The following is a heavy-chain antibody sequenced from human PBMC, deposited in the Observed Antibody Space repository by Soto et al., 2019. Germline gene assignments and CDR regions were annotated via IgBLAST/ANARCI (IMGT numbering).Heavy chain of an antibody. CDR2: ISAYNGNT. J-gene: IGHJ6*03. D-gene: IGHD3-3*01. V-gene: IGHV1-18*01. CDR3: ARDNSFDDFPYYMDV. Sequence: ASVKVSCKASGYTFTSYGISWVRQAPGQGLEWMGWISAYNGNTNYAQKLQGRVTMTTDTSTSTAYMELRSLRSDDTAVYYCARDNSFDDFPYYMDVWGKGTTVTVSS. CDR1: GYTFTSYG.